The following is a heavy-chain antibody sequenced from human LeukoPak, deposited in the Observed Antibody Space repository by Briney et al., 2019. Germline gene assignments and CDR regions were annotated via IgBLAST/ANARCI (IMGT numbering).Heavy chain of an antibody. Sequence: ASVKVSCKASGYTFTGYYMHWVRQAPGQGLEWMGWINPNSGGTNYAQKFQGRVTMTRDTSISTAYMELSRLRSDDTAVYYCARDGNYDFWSGWDYYYMDVWGKGTTVTVSS. CDR1: GYTFTGYY. J-gene: IGHJ6*03. D-gene: IGHD3-3*01. V-gene: IGHV1-2*02. CDR2: INPNSGGT. CDR3: ARDGNYDFWSGWDYYYMDV.